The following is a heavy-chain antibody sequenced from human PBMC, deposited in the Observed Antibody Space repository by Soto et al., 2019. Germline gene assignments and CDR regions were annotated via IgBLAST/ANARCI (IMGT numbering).Heavy chain of an antibody. V-gene: IGHV1-18*01. D-gene: IGHD5-12*01. CDR3: ARKWLRSYREDY. Sequence: ASVKVSCKASGYTFTSYGISWVRQAPGQGLEWMGWISAYNGNTNYAQMLQGRVTMTTDTSTSTAYMELRSLRSDDTAVYYCARKWLRSYREDYWGQGAQVTVSS. CDR1: GYTFTSYG. CDR2: ISAYNGNT. J-gene: IGHJ4*02.